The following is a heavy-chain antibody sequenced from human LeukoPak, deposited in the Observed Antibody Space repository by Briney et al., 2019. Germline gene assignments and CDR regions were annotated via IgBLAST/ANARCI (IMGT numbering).Heavy chain of an antibody. J-gene: IGHJ4*02. CDR2: VYYSGST. Sequence: PSETLSLTCTVSGGSISSSSYCWGWIRQPPGKGLEWIGSVYYSGSTLYNPSLKSRVTISVDTSKNQFSLRLTSVTAADTAVYSCATLVSTRYYFDYWGQGTLVTVSS. CDR3: ATLVSTRYYFDY. CDR1: GGSISSSSYC. D-gene: IGHD5/OR15-5a*01. V-gene: IGHV4-39*07.